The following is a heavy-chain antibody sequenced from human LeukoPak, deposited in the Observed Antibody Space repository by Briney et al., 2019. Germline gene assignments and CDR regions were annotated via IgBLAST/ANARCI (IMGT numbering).Heavy chain of an antibody. D-gene: IGHD5-24*01. CDR2: INHSGST. Sequence: PSETLSLTCAVYGGSFSGYYWSWIRQPPGKGLEWIGEINHSGSTNYNPSLKSRVTISVDTSKNQFSLKLSSVTAADTAVYYCARIKGWLQFRARAPREGFDYWGQGTLVTVSS. CDR1: GGSFSGYY. V-gene: IGHV4-34*01. CDR3: ARIKGWLQFRARAPREGFDY. J-gene: IGHJ4*02.